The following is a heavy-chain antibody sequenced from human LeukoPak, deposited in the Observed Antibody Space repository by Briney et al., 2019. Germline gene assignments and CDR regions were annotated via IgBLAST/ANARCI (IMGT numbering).Heavy chain of an antibody. CDR2: IYYSGTT. CDR3: ARHVRFLEWLSSYYFAY. V-gene: IGHV4-39*01. D-gene: IGHD3-3*01. CDR1: GGTISSSSYY. J-gene: IGHJ4*02. Sequence: PSETLSLTCTVSGGTISSSSYYWGWIRQPPGKGLEWIGSIYYSGTTYYNPSLKSRVTISVDTSKSQFSLRLTSVTAADTAVYYCARHVRFLEWLSSYYFAYWGQGTLVTVSS.